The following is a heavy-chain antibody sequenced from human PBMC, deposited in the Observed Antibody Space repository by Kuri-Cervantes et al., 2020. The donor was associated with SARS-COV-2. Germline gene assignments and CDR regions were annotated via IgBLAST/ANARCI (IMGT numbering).Heavy chain of an antibody. D-gene: IGHD5-18*01. Sequence: GSLRLSCAVYGGSFSGYYWSWIRQPPGKGLEWIGEINHSGSTNYNPSLKSRVTISIDTSKNRFSLNLTSATAAGTAVYFCAREISGYSSSWYFDYWGLGTLVTVSS. V-gene: IGHV4-34*01. CDR2: INHSGST. CDR3: AREISGYSSSWYFDY. J-gene: IGHJ4*02. CDR1: GGSFSGYY.